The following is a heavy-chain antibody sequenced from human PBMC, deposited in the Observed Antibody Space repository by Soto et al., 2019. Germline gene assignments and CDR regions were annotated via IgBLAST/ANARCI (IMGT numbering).Heavy chain of an antibody. CDR2: ISGSGGST. Sequence: EVQLLESGGGLVQPGGSLRLSCAASGFTFSSYAMSWVRQAPGKGLEWVSAISGSGGSTYYADSVKGRFTISRDNSKNTLYLQLNSLRAEDTAVYYCAKGSTDYGDYVAYYYYRDVWGKGTTVTVSS. CDR3: AKGSTDYGDYVAYYYYRDV. V-gene: IGHV3-23*01. CDR1: GFTFSSYA. D-gene: IGHD4-17*01. J-gene: IGHJ6*03.